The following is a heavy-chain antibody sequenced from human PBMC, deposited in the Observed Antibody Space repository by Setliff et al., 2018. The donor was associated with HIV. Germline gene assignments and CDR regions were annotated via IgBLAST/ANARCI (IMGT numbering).Heavy chain of an antibody. J-gene: IGHJ6*03. CDR2: IIPILGVA. D-gene: IGHD3-3*01. Sequence: SVKVSCKASRRTFNSHTINWVRQAPGQGLDWMGRIIPILGVANYAQRFQGKVTITADKSTSTAYMELTSLRFDDTAMYYCVRGVQSPPHYSYYYMDVWGEWTMVTVSS. CDR1: RRTFNSHT. V-gene: IGHV1-69*02. CDR3: VRGVQSPPHYSYYYMDV.